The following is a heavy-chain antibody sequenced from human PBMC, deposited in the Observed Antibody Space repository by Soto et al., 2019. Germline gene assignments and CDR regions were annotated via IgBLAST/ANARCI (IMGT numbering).Heavy chain of an antibody. D-gene: IGHD2-2*01. CDR2: AHHSGRT. J-gene: IGHJ4*02. V-gene: IGHV4-4*02. Sequence: SETLSLTCTVSGDSMSSSNWWNWVRQPPGKGLEWIGEAHHSGRTNYNPSLKTRVTISVDRSQNQFSLKLSSVTAADTAVYYCARVPDYWGQGILVTV. CDR3: ARVPDY. CDR1: GDSMSSSNW.